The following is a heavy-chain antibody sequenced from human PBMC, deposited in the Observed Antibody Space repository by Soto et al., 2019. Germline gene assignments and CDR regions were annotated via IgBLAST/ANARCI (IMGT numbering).Heavy chain of an antibody. CDR2: ISSSGSTI. CDR1: GFTFSDYY. CDR3: ARARSPRYVCRGVIFDY. Sequence: GGSLRLSCAASGFTFSDYYMSWIRQAPGKGLEWVSYISSSGSTIYNADSVKGRFTISRDNAKISLYLQMNSLRAEDTAVYYCARARSPRYVCRGVIFDYWGQGTLVTVSS. J-gene: IGHJ4*02. V-gene: IGHV3-11*01. D-gene: IGHD3-10*01.